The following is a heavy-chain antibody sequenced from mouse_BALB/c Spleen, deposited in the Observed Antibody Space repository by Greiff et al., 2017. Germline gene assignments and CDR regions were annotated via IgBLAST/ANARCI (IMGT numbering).Heavy chain of an antibody. CDR2: INPSTGYT. J-gene: IGHJ3*01. CDR1: GYTFTSYW. D-gene: IGHD2-1*01. V-gene: IGHV1-7*01. CDR3: ARSDYGNYQWFAY. Sequence: VQLQQSGAELAKPGASVKMSCKASGYTFTSYWMHWVKQRPGQGLEWIGYINPSTGYTEYNQKFKDKSTLTADKSSSTAYMQLSSLTSEDSAVYYCARSDYGNYQWFAYWGQGTLVTVSA.